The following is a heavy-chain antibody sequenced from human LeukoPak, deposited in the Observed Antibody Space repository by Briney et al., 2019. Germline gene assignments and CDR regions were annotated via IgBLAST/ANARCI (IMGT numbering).Heavy chain of an antibody. D-gene: IGHD1-1*01. CDR3: ARAASLWNPESIGY. CDR1: GFTFSSYG. Sequence: PGRSLRLSCAASGFTFSSYGMHWVRQAPGKGLEWVAVIWYDGSNKYYADSVKGRFTISRDNSKNTLYLQMNSLRAEDTAVYYCARAASLWNPESIGYWGQGTLVTVSS. CDR2: IWYDGSNK. V-gene: IGHV3-33*01. J-gene: IGHJ4*02.